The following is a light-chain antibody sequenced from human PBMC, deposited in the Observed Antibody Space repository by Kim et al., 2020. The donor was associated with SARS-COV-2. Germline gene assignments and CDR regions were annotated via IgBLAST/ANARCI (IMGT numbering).Light chain of an antibody. V-gene: IGLV3-21*04. CDR3: QVWDSSSDHPV. J-gene: IGLJ3*02. Sequence: APGKTGRITCGGNNIGSKSVQWYQQKPGQAPVLVIYYDSDRPSGIPERFSGSNSGNTATLTISRVEAGDEADYYCQVWDSSSDHPVFGGGTQLTVL. CDR1: NIGSKS. CDR2: YDS.